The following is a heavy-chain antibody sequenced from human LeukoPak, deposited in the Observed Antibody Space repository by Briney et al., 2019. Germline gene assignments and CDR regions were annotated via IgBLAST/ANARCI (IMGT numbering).Heavy chain of an antibody. Sequence: SVKVSCKASGGTFSSYAISWVRQAPGQGLEWMGGIIPIFGTANYAQKFQGRVTITADESTSTAYMELSSLRSEDTAVYYCARERSGVVTPLDYWGQGTLVTVSS. V-gene: IGHV1-69*13. CDR1: GGTFSSYA. CDR2: IIPIFGTA. CDR3: ARERSGVVTPLDY. D-gene: IGHD2-21*02. J-gene: IGHJ4*02.